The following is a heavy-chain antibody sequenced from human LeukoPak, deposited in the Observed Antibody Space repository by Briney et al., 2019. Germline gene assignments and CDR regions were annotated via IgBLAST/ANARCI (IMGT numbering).Heavy chain of an antibody. Sequence: PSETLSLTCAVSGGSISSSNWWSWVRQPPGKGLEWIGEIYHSGSTNYNPSLKSRVTISVDKSKNQFSLKLSSVTAADTAVYYCARGIVVVIRASSRPIDWFDPWGQGTLVTVSS. CDR2: IYHSGST. J-gene: IGHJ5*02. CDR3: ARGIVVVIRASSRPIDWFDP. V-gene: IGHV4-4*02. CDR1: GGSISSSNW. D-gene: IGHD3-22*01.